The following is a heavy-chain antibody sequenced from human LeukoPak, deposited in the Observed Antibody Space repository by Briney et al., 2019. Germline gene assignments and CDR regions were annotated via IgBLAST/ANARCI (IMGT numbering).Heavy chain of an antibody. Sequence: SETLSLTCTVSGASMTNYYWSWIRKPPGKGLEWIGYIYYSGITNYSPSLTSRVSISVDMSKNQFSLKLTSVTAADTAVYYCARGRGYFDPFDPWGQGTLVTVSS. CDR2: IYYSGIT. V-gene: IGHV4-59*01. J-gene: IGHJ5*02. D-gene: IGHD3-9*01. CDR3: ARGRGYFDPFDP. CDR1: GASMTNYY.